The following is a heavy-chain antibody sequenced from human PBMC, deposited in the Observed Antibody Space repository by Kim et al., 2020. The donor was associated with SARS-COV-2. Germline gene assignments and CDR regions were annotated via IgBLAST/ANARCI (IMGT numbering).Heavy chain of an antibody. CDR2: IRSKAYGGTT. J-gene: IGHJ4*02. Sequence: GRFLRLSCTASGFTFGDYAMSWVRQAPGKGLEWVGFIRSKAYGGTTEYAASVKGRFTISRDDSKSIAYLQMNSLKTEDTAVYYCTRVGSYSAGAVSNWGQGTLVTVSS. D-gene: IGHD1-26*01. V-gene: IGHV3-49*04. CDR1: GFTFGDYA. CDR3: TRVGSYSAGAVSN.